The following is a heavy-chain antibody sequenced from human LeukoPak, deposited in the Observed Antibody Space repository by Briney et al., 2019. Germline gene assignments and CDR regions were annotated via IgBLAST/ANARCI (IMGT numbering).Heavy chain of an antibody. J-gene: IGHJ3*02. CDR3: ARRGATRVAFDI. CDR1: GFTFSNYW. V-gene: IGHV3-7*01. Sequence: GGSLRLSCAASGFTFSNYWMTWVRQAPGKGLEWVANIKQDGSEKYYVDSVKGRFTISRDNAKNSLYVQMNSLRAEDTAVYYCARRGATRVAFDIWGQGTMVTVSS. D-gene: IGHD1-26*01. CDR2: IKQDGSEK.